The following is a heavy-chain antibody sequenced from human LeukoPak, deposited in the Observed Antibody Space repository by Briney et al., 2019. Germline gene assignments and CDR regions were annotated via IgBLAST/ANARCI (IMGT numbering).Heavy chain of an antibody. D-gene: IGHD4/OR15-4a*01. V-gene: IGHV3-30*02. Sequence: GGSLRLSCAASGSIFSSYGMHWVRQAPDKGLEWVAFIRYDGSRKYYADSVKGRFTISRDNSKNTLYLQMNSLRAEDTAMYYCAKVSLNMVNDAFDIWGQGTMVSVSS. CDR2: IRYDGSRK. CDR3: AKVSLNMVNDAFDI. J-gene: IGHJ3*02. CDR1: GSIFSSYG.